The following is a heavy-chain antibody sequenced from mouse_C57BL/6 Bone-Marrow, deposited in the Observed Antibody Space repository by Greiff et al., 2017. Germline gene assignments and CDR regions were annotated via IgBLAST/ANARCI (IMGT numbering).Heavy chain of an antibody. Sequence: EVQRVEPGGGLVQPKGTLKLSCAASGFTFNTYAMHWVRQAPGKGLEWVARIRSKSSNYATYYADSVKDRFTITRDDSESMLYLQMNNLKTEDSAMDYCVREGGYGGFAYWGQGTLVTVSA. V-gene: IGHV10-3*01. D-gene: IGHD2-2*01. CDR1: GFTFNTYA. CDR3: VREGGYGGFAY. J-gene: IGHJ3*01. CDR2: IRSKSSNYAT.